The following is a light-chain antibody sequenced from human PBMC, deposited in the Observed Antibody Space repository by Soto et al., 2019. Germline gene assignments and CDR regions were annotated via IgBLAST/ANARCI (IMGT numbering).Light chain of an antibody. V-gene: IGLV2-8*01. CDR3: SSYAGSILYV. Sequence: QSALTQPPSGSGSPGQSGTISCTGTSSDVGGYNYVSWYQQHPGKAPKLMIYEVSKRPSGVPDRFSGSKSGNTASLTVSGLQAEDEADYYCSSYAGSILYVFGTGTKVTVL. J-gene: IGLJ1*01. CDR1: SSDVGGYNY. CDR2: EVS.